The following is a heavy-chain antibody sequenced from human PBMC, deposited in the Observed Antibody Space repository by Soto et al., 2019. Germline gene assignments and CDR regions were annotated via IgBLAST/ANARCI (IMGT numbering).Heavy chain of an antibody. Sequence: QVQLQQWGAGLLKPSETMSLTCAVYGGSLSGYYWSWIRQPPGKALEWIGEINYSGNTNYNPSLKSRVTISVDTSKNHLCLNLSSVTAADTAMYYCARHHVRGRTIAGAAEFWGQGTLVTVSS. D-gene: IGHD1-26*01. CDR1: GGSLSGYY. CDR3: ARHHVRGRTIAGAAEF. V-gene: IGHV4-34*01. CDR2: INYSGNT. J-gene: IGHJ4*02.